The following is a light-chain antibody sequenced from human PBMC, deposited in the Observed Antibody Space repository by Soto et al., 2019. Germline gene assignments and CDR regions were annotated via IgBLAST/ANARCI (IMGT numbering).Light chain of an antibody. J-gene: IGKJ4*01. V-gene: IGKV1-17*01. Sequence: MQMPRFPKSRSASVGARVTITSRASQGIRNDLGWYQQKPGKAPKRLMYAASSLQSGVPSRFSGSGSGTEVTFTSSSRQHEDWASYYCLQHNSYPLTFGGGTKVDIK. CDR3: LQHNSYPLT. CDR1: QGIRND. CDR2: AAS.